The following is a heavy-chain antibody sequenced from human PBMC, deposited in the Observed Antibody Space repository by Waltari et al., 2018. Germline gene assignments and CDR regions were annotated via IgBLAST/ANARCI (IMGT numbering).Heavy chain of an antibody. J-gene: IGHJ4*02. D-gene: IGHD2-21*02. Sequence: EVQLVESGGGLVQPGGSLRLSCAASGFTFSTYSMNWVRQAPGKGLEWVSYSSSSSSTIYYADSVKGRCTFSRDNAKNSLYLQMNSLRAEDTAVYYCARDNDYYFDYWGQGTLVTVSS. CDR1: GFTFSTYS. CDR3: ARDNDYYFDY. V-gene: IGHV3-48*04. CDR2: SSSSSSTI.